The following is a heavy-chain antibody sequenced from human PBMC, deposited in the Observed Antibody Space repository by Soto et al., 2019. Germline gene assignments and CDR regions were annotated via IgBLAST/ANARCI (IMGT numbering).Heavy chain of an antibody. J-gene: IGHJ4*02. CDR3: AKVSSSWYAGFFDL. D-gene: IGHD6-13*01. CDR1: GFNFRSHA. V-gene: IGHV3-23*01. Sequence: GGSLRLSCTAFGFNFRSHAMSWVRQAPGKGLEWVSGLSDSGGSIYYADSVKGRFTISRGNSMNTLYLQMNTLRAEDTAIYYCAKVSSSWYAGFFDLWGQGTLVTVSS. CDR2: LSDSGGSI.